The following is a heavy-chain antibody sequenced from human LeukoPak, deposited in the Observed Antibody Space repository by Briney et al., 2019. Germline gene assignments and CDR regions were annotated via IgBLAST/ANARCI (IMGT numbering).Heavy chain of an antibody. CDR3: AKRRGLEPLCHYHLDG. CDR2: ISGSGGST. V-gene: IGHV3-23*01. J-gene: IGHJ6*03. Sequence: GGSLRLSCAASGFTFSSYAMSRVRQAPGKGLEWVSSISGSGGSTYFADSVKGRFTIPRDNSKNTLYLPMNSLRAEDPAVNYRAKRRGLEPLCHYHLDGWGKGATVTLS. CDR1: GFTFSSYA. D-gene: IGHD1-1*01.